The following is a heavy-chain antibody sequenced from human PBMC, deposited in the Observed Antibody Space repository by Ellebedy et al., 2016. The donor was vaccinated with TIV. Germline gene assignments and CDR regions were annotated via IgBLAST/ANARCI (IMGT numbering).Heavy chain of an antibody. CDR2: MSGGGDNT. CDR1: GFTFSSYA. Sequence: GESLKISCAASGFTFSSYAMSWVRQAPGKGLEWVSTMSGGGDNTYYAKSVKGRFTVSRDNSKDTLYLQMNSLRAEDTAVYFCAKEGGYYGSGSSFDYWGQGALVTVSS. D-gene: IGHD3-10*01. V-gene: IGHV3-23*01. J-gene: IGHJ4*02. CDR3: AKEGGYYGSGSSFDY.